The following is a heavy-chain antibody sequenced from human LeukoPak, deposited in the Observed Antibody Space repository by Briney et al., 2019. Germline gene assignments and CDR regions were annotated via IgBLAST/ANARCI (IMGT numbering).Heavy chain of an antibody. J-gene: IGHJ4*02. V-gene: IGHV1-3*01. CDR1: GYTFTSYA. CDR3: ARGRGYSGHGLNFDY. CDR2: INAGNGNT. D-gene: IGHD5-12*01. Sequence: WASVKVSCKASGYTFTSYAMHWVRQAPGQRLEWMGWINAGNGNTKYSQKFQGRVTITRDTSASTAYMELSSLRSEDTAVYYCARGRGYSGHGLNFDYWGQGTLVTVSS.